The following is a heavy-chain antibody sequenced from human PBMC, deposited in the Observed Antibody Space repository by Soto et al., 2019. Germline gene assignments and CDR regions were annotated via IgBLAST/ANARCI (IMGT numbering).Heavy chain of an antibody. CDR1: GGSISSYY. V-gene: IGHV4-59*01. J-gene: IGHJ3*02. CDR2: IYYSGST. Sequence: ASETLSLTCTVSGGSISSYYWSWIRQPPGKGLEWIGYIYYSGSTNYNPSLKSRVTISVDTSKNQFSLKLSSVTAADTAVYYCAISDDSDAFDIWGQGTMVTVS. D-gene: IGHD2-21*02. CDR3: AISDDSDAFDI.